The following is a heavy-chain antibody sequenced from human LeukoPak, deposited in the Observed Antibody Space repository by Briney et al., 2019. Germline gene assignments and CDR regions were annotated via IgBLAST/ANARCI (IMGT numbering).Heavy chain of an antibody. D-gene: IGHD3-16*01. Sequence: SETLSLTCTVSGGSISSSSYYWGWIRQPPGKGLEWIGSIYYSGSTYYDPSLKSRVTISVDTSKNQFSLKLSSVTAADTAVYYCARDRGERGITFGGGENTQLDYWGQGTLVTVSS. CDR2: IYYSGST. CDR3: ARDRGERGITFGGGENTQLDY. J-gene: IGHJ4*02. V-gene: IGHV4-39*07. CDR1: GGSISSSSYY.